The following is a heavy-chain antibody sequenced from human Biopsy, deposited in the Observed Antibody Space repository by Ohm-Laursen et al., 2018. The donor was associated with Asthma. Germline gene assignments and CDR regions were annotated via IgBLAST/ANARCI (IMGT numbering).Heavy chain of an antibody. D-gene: IGHD5-18*01. CDR1: GGSISSGGFS. CDR2: IHNSGNT. Sequence: GTLSLTCAVSGGSISSGGFSWSWLRQSPGKGLEWIGYIHNSGNTNYNPSLKSRVTISLDTSKNHFSLRLSFVTAADTAVYFCARGQGRGIQLWSLDPWGQGILVTVSS. CDR3: ARGQGRGIQLWSLDP. J-gene: IGHJ5*02. V-gene: IGHV4-61*03.